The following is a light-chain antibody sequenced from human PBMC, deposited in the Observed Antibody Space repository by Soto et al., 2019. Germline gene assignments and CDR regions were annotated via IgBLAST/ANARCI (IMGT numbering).Light chain of an antibody. CDR1: GSDVGGYNL. Sequence: QSALTQPASVSGSPGQSITISCTGTGSDVGGYNLVSWYQQHPGKAPKLIIYEGNKRPSGVSNRFSGSKSGNMASLTISGLQADDEADYYCCSYAGDSTFDVVFGGGTKLTVL. CDR3: CSYAGDSTFDVV. J-gene: IGLJ2*01. CDR2: EGN. V-gene: IGLV2-23*03.